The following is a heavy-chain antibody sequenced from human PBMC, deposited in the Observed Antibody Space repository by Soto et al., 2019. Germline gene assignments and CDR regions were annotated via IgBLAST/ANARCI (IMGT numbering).Heavy chain of an antibody. CDR3: AREVAYYYDSSGYYAFDY. CDR2: IIPIFGTA. D-gene: IGHD3-22*01. Sequence: PAELSCKESGGGKGSNASSWVQQENRQGLEWMGGIIPIFGTANYAQKFQGRVTITADESTSTAYMELSSLRSEDTAVYYCAREVAYYYDSSGYYAFDYWGQGTLVTVFS. V-gene: IGHV1-69*01. CDR1: GGGKGSNA. J-gene: IGHJ4*02.